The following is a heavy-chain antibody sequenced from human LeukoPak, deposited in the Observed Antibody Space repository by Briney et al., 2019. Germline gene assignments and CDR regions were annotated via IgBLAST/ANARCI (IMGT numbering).Heavy chain of an antibody. V-gene: IGHV4-59*01. CDR3: ARGSLYDSSGYYWEYFQH. J-gene: IGHJ1*01. Sequence: TSETLSLTCTVSGGSISSYYWSWIRQPPGKGLEWIGYIYYSGSTNYNPSLKSRVTISVDTSKNQFSLKLSSVTAADTAVYYCARGSLYDSSGYYWEYFQHWGQGTLVTVSS. CDR1: GGSISSYY. D-gene: IGHD3-22*01. CDR2: IYYSGST.